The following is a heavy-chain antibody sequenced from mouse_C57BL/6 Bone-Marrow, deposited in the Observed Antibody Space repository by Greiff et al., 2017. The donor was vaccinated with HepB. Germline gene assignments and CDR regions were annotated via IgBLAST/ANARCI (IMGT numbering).Heavy chain of an antibody. Sequence: EVQLQQSGPVLVKPGASVKMSCKASGYTFTDYYMNWVKQSHGKSLEWIGVINPYNGGTSYNQKFKGKATLTVDKSSSTAYMELNSLTSEDSAVYYCARERSRGAGFAYWGQGTLVTVSA. CDR1: GYTFTDYY. J-gene: IGHJ3*01. CDR2: INPYNGGT. V-gene: IGHV1-19*01. CDR3: ARERSRGAGFAY. D-gene: IGHD6-2*01.